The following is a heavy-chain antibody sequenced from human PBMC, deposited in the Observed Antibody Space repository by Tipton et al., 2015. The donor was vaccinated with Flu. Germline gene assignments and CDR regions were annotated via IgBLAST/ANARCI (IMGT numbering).Heavy chain of an antibody. CDR1: GGSISSYY. CDR2: IYYRGST. V-gene: IGHV4-59*01. CDR3: ARSESGPYYLPDSFHY. Sequence: TLSLTCTVSGGSISSYYWSWIRQPPGKGLEWIGYIYYRGSTNYNPYLKSRVTISVDTSKNQFSLKLSSVTAADTAVYYCARSESGPYYLPDSFHYWGQGTL. J-gene: IGHJ4*02. D-gene: IGHD1-26*01.